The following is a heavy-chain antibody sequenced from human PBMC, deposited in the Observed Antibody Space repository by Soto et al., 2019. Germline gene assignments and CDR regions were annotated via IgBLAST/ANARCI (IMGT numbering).Heavy chain of an antibody. CDR1: GYTFTSYA. CDR3: ARGRFVVVVAATEERPSHAFDI. CDR2: INAGNGNT. D-gene: IGHD2-15*01. V-gene: IGHV1-3*01. Sequence: ASVKVSCKASGYTFTSYAMHWVRQAPGQRLEWMGWINAGNGNTKYSQKFQGRDTITRDTSASTAYMELSSLRSEDTAVYYCARGRFVVVVAATEERPSHAFDIWGQGTMVTVSS. J-gene: IGHJ3*02.